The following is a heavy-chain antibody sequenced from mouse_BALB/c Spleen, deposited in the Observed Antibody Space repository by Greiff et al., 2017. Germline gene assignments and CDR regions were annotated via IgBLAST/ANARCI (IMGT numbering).Heavy chain of an antibody. Sequence: VQLKESGPGLVKPSQSLSLTCSVTGYSITSGYYWNWIRQFPGNKLEWMGYISYDGSNNYNPSLKNRISITRDTSKNQFFLKLNSVTTEDTATYYCADSSMDYWGQGTSVTVSS. CDR2: ISYDGSN. CDR1: GYSITSGYY. J-gene: IGHJ4*01. V-gene: IGHV3-6*02. D-gene: IGHD2-13*01. CDR3: ADSSMDY.